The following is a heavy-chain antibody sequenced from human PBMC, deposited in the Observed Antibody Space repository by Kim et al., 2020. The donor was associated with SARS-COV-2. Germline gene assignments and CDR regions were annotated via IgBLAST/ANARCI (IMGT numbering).Heavy chain of an antibody. Sequence: RFTISRDNSKNTLYLQMDSLRAEDTALYYCAKKLQRAGSSGPAGSIYFDYWGQGTLVTVSS. J-gene: IGHJ4*02. CDR3: AKKLQRAGSSGPAGSIYFDY. D-gene: IGHD6-19*01. V-gene: IGHV3-23*01.